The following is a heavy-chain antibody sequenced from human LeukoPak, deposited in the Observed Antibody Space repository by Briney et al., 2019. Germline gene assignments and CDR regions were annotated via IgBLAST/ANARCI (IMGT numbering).Heavy chain of an antibody. J-gene: IGHJ4*02. V-gene: IGHV6-1*01. D-gene: IGHD6-19*01. Sequence: SQTLSLTCVISGDSVSSNSNSWNWIRQSPSRGLEWLGRTYYRSKWYNDYAVSVKSRITIDPDTSKNQFSLQLTSVTPEDTAMYYCARDNGWDRGLDSWGQGTLVTVSS. CDR2: TYYRSKWYN. CDR1: GDSVSSNSNS. CDR3: ARDNGWDRGLDS.